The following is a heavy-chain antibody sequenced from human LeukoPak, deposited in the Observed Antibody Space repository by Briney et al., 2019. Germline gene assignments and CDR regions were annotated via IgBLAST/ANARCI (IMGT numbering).Heavy chain of an antibody. CDR3: ARSANPTVDGYYFDY. CDR2: ISSSSSTI. D-gene: IGHD1-1*01. V-gene: IGHV3-48*01. CDR1: GFTFSNYA. J-gene: IGHJ4*02. Sequence: GGSLRLSCAASGFTFSNYAMSWVRQAPGTGLEWVSYISSSSSTIYYADSVKGRFTISRDNAKNSLYLQMNSLRAEDTAVYYCARSANPTVDGYYFDYWGQGTLVTVSS.